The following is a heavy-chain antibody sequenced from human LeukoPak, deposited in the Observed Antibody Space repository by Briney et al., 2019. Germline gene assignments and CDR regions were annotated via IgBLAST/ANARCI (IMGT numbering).Heavy chain of an antibody. CDR1: GYTFTGYY. Sequence: GASVKVSCKASGYTFTGYYMHLVRQAPGQGLEWMGRINPNSGGTNYAQKFQDRVTMTRDTSISIVYMDLSSLRSDDTAVYYCAGSYGSGSYYGGNWFDPWGQGTLVTVSS. CDR2: INPNSGGT. CDR3: AGSYGSGSYYGGNWFDP. J-gene: IGHJ5*02. D-gene: IGHD3-10*01. V-gene: IGHV1-2*06.